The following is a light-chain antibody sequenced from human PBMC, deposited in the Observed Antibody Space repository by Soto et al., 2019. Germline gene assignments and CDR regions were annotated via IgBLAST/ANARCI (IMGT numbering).Light chain of an antibody. J-gene: IGKJ1*01. CDR3: QQFGSSRCT. CDR2: GAS. Sequence: EIVLTQSPGTLSLSPGERTTLSCRASQSVSSSYLAWYQQRPGQAPRLLIYGASSRATGIPDRFIGSGFGTDFTLTIIRLEPEDFALYYCQQFGSSRCTFGQGTKVDIK. V-gene: IGKV3-20*01. CDR1: QSVSSSY.